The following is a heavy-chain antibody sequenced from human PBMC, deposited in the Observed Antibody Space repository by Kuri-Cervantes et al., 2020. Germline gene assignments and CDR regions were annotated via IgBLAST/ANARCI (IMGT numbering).Heavy chain of an antibody. CDR2: ISSNGGST. CDR1: GFTFSSYA. V-gene: IGHV3-64*02. Sequence: GESLKISCAASGFTFSSYAMHWVRRAPGKGLEYVSAISSNGGSTYYADSVKGRFTISRDNSKNTLYLQMGSLRAEDTAVYYCARDGTYYDFWSGYYSHYYHGMDVWGQGTTVTVSS. J-gene: IGHJ6*02. D-gene: IGHD3-3*01. CDR3: ARDGTYYDFWSGYYSHYYHGMDV.